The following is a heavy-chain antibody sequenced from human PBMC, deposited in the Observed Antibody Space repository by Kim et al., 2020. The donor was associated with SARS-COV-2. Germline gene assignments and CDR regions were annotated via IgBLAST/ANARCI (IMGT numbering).Heavy chain of an antibody. CDR1: GYTFTSYD. CDR3: ARTRGLHWQWLANWYFDL. V-gene: IGHV1-8*01. CDR2: VNPNSGNT. J-gene: IGHJ2*01. D-gene: IGHD6-19*01. Sequence: ASVKVSCKASGYTFTSYDINWVRQATGQGLEWMGWVNPNSGNTGYAQKFQGRVTMTRNTSISTAYMELSSLRSEDTAVYYCARTRGLHWQWLANWYFDLWGRGTLVTVSS.